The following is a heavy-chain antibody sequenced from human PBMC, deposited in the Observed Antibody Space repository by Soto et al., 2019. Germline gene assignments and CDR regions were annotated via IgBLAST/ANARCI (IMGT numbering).Heavy chain of an antibody. Sequence: EVQLVESGGGLVKPGGSLRLSCAASGFTFSSYSMNWVRQAPGKGLECVSSISSSSSYIYYADSVKGRFTISRDNAKNSLYLQMNSLRAEDTAVYYCARDRNHLGYYYYYYMDVWGKGTTFTVSS. CDR1: GFTFSSYS. CDR3: ARDRNHLGYYYYYYMDV. J-gene: IGHJ6*03. V-gene: IGHV3-21*01. CDR2: ISSSSSYI.